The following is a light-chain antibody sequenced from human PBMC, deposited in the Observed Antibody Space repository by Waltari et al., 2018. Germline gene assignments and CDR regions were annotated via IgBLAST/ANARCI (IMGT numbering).Light chain of an antibody. CDR1: SSDVGGYNS. V-gene: IGLV2-11*01. J-gene: IGLJ2*01. CDR3: CSYAGSYTLV. Sequence: QSALTQPRPVSVSPGQSVTISCTGTSSDVGGYNSVSWYQQHPGKAPKLMIYDVSKRPSGVPDRFAGSKSGNTASLTISGLQAEDEADYYCCSYAGSYTLVFGGGTKLTVL. CDR2: DVS.